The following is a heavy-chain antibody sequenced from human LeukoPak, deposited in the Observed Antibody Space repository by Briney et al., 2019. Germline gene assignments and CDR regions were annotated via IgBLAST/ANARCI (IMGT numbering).Heavy chain of an antibody. D-gene: IGHD6-19*01. V-gene: IGHV3-7*01. J-gene: IGHJ4*02. CDR2: IKQDGSEK. CDR1: GFTFSSYW. Sequence: GSLRLSCAASGFTFSSYWVSWVRQAPGKGLEWVANIKQDGSEKYYVDSVKGRFTISRDNAKNSLYLQMNSLRAEDTAVYYCARDRGYSSGWTRYFDYWGQGTLVTVSS. CDR3: ARDRGYSSGWTRYFDY.